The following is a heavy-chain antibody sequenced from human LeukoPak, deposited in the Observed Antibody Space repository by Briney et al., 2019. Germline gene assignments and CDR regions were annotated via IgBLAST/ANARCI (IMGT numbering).Heavy chain of an antibody. CDR1: GFTVSTNY. CDR3: ARDYPYYYDSSGYYSFDY. J-gene: IGHJ4*02. D-gene: IGHD3-22*01. CDR2: IYSGGST. V-gene: IGHV3-66*01. Sequence: PGGSLRLSCAASGFTVSTNYMSWVRQAPGKGLEWVSVIYSGGSTYYADSVKGRFTISRDNSKNTLYLQMNSLRAEDTAVYYCARDYPYYYDSSGYYSFDYWGQGTLVTVSS.